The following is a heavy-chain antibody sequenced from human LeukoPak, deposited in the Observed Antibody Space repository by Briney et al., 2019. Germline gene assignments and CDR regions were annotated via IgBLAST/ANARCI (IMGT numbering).Heavy chain of an antibody. D-gene: IGHD6-13*01. V-gene: IGHV1-69*05. CDR3: ARERRSSWYYFDY. CDR1: GGTFSSYA. Sequence: SVKVSCKASGGTFSSYAISWVRQAPGQGLEWMGRTIPIFGTANYAQKFQGRVTITTDESTSTAYMELSSLRSEDTAVYYCARERRSSWYYFDYWGQGTLVTVSS. J-gene: IGHJ4*02. CDR2: TIPIFGTA.